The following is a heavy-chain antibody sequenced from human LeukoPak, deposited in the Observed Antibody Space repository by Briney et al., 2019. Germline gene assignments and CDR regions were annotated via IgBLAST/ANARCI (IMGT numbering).Heavy chain of an antibody. J-gene: IGHJ6*04. CDR3: ARCSDSISQVDV. CDR2: IRYDGSNK. Sequence: GGSLRLSCAASGFTFSSYGMHWVRQAPGKGLEWVAFIRYDGSNKYYADSVKGRFTISRDNSKNTLYLQMNSLRAEDTAVYYCARCSDSISQVDVWGKGTTVTVSS. D-gene: IGHD3-3*02. V-gene: IGHV3-30*02. CDR1: GFTFSSYG.